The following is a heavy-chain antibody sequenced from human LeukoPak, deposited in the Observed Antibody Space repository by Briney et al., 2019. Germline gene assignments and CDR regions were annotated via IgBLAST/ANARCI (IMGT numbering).Heavy chain of an antibody. Sequence: GRSLRLSCAASGFTFSSYAMHWVRQAPGKGLEWVAVISYDGSNKYYADSVKGRFTISRDNSKNTLYLQMNSLRAEDTAVYYWASLCDRPLYDFWSGYCYDYWGQGNLGTVSS. CDR3: ASLCDRPLYDFWSGYCYDY. J-gene: IGHJ4*02. V-gene: IGHV3-30-3*01. D-gene: IGHD3-3*01. CDR1: GFTFSSYA. CDR2: ISYDGSNK.